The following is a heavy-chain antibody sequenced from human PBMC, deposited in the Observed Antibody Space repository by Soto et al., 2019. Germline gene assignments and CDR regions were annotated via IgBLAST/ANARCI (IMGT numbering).Heavy chain of an antibody. CDR2: INHSGST. CDR3: ARGGSYAARYYYYGMDV. V-gene: IGHV4-34*01. J-gene: IGHJ6*02. D-gene: IGHD1-26*01. Sequence: SETLSLTCAVYGGSFSGYYWSWIRQPPGKGLEWIGEINHSGSTNYNPSLKSRVTISVDTSKNQFSLKLSSVTAADTAVYYCARGGSYAARYYYYGMDVWGQGTTVTVSS. CDR1: GGSFSGYY.